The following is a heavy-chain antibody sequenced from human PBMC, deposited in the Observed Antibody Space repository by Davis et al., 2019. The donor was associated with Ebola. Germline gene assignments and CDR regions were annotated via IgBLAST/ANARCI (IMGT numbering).Heavy chain of an antibody. Sequence: ASVKVSCKASGYTFTGYYIHWVRQAPGQGLEWMGWISPNNADTKLAQRFQGRVTVTRDTSISTAYMELSRLRSDDTAVYYCARGPRFDPWGQGTLVTVSS. V-gene: IGHV1-2*02. J-gene: IGHJ5*02. CDR1: GYTFTGYY. CDR2: ISPNNADT. CDR3: ARGPRFDP.